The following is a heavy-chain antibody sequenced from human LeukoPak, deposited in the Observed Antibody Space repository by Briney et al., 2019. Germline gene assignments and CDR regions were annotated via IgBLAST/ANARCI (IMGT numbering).Heavy chain of an antibody. CDR3: ARDQHYYDSSGYYQKARFDY. CDR1: GFTFSSYE. Sequence: GGSLRLSCAASGFTFSSYEMNWVRQAPGKGLEWVSYISSSGSTIYYADSVKGRFTISRDNAKNSLYLQMNSLRAEDTAVYYCARDQHYYDSSGYYQKARFDYWGQGTLVTVSS. D-gene: IGHD3-22*01. J-gene: IGHJ4*02. V-gene: IGHV3-48*03. CDR2: ISSSGSTI.